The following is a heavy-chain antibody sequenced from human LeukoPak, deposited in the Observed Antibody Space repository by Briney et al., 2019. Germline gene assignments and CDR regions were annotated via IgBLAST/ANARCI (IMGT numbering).Heavy chain of an antibody. CDR1: GYTFTGYY. Sequence: ASVKVSCKASGYTFTGYYMHWVRQAPGQGLEWMGWINPNSGGTNYAQKFQGRVTMTRDTSISTAYMELSRLRSDDTAVYYCARDIWYSSSWAEGYWGQGTLVTVSS. V-gene: IGHV1-2*02. CDR2: INPNSGGT. D-gene: IGHD6-13*01. CDR3: ARDIWYSSSWAEGY. J-gene: IGHJ4*02.